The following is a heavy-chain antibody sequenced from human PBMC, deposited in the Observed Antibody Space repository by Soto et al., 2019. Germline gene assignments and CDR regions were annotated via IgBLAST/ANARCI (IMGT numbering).Heavy chain of an antibody. CDR2: ISYDETNE. V-gene: IGHV3-30*18. J-gene: IGHJ6*02. CDR1: GFTFGSHG. Sequence: VQLVESGGGLVQPGGSLRLPCVASGFTFGSHGMHWVRQAPGKGLEWVAVISYDETNEHYVDSVKGRFTISRDNSKSILYLQMNRLRPEDTAVYKCAKDLRTTISDYGMDVWGQGTTVTVSS. CDR3: AKDLRTTISDYGMDV.